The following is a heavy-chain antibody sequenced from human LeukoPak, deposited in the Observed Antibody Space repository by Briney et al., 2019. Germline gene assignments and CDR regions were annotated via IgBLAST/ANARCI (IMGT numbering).Heavy chain of an antibody. CDR2: ISSSSTYI. CDR3: ANFGGDSSGYYYPLDY. J-gene: IGHJ4*02. CDR1: GFTFSSYN. D-gene: IGHD3-22*01. Sequence: PGGSLRLSCAASGFTFSSYNMNWVRQAPGKGLEWVSFISSSSTYIYYADSVKGRFTISRDNAKNSLYLQMNSLRAEDTAVYYCANFGGDSSGYYYPLDYWGQGTLVTVSS. V-gene: IGHV3-21*04.